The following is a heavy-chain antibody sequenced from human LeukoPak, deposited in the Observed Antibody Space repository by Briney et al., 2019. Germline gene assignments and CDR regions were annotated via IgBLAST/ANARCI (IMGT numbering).Heavy chain of an antibody. V-gene: IGHV1-24*01. J-gene: IGHJ4*02. D-gene: IGHD3-9*01. CDR3: ATDAGRVLRYFDWLFAFDY. Sequence: ASVKVSCKVSGYTLTELSMHWVRQAPGKGLEWMGGFDPEDGETIYAQKFQGRVTMTEDTSTDTAYKEPSSLRSEDTAVYYCATDAGRVLRYFDWLFAFDYWGQGTLVTVSS. CDR2: FDPEDGET. CDR1: GYTLTELS.